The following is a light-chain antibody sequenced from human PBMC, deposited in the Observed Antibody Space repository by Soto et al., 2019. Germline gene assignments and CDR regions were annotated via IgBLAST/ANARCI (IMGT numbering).Light chain of an antibody. Sequence: QSALTQPASVSASPGQSIAISCTGSSSDVGGYNYVSWYQQHPGKAPKLMIYDVSNRPPGVSNRFSGSKSGNTASLTISGLQAEDEADYYCSSYTSSTTYVFGAGTRSPS. CDR3: SSYTSSTTYV. J-gene: IGLJ1*01. CDR1: SSDVGGYNY. V-gene: IGLV2-14*01. CDR2: DVS.